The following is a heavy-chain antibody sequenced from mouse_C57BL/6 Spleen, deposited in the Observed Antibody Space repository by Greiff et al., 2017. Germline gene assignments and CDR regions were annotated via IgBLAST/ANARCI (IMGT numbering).Heavy chain of an antibody. CDR2: ISGGGGNT. CDR1: GFTFSSYT. D-gene: IGHD1-1*01. J-gene: IGHJ2*01. Sequence: DVQLVESGGGLVKPGGSLKLSCAASGFTFSSYTMSWVRQTPEKRLEWVATISGGGGNTYYPDSVKGRFTISRDNAKNTLYLQMSSLRSEDTALYYCARDYYGSSYYFDYWGQGTTLTVSS. CDR3: ARDYYGSSYYFDY. V-gene: IGHV5-9*01.